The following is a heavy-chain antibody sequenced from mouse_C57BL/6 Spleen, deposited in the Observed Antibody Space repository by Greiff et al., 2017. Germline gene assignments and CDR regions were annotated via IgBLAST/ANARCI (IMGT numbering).Heavy chain of an antibody. CDR1: GFTFSSYA. J-gene: IGHJ3*01. CDR2: ISDGGSYT. D-gene: IGHD1-1*01. V-gene: IGHV5-4*01. CDR3: ARDEDYGQAWFAY. Sequence: EVQRVESGGGLVKPGGSLKLSCAASGFTFSSYAMSWVRQTPEKRLEWVATISDGGSYTYYPDNVKGRFTISRDNAKNNLYLQMSHLKSEDTAMYYCARDEDYGQAWFAYWGQGTLVTVSA.